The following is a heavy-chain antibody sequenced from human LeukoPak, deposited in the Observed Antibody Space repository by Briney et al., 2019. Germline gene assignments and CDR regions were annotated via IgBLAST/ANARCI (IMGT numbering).Heavy chain of an antibody. D-gene: IGHD6-19*01. J-gene: IGHJ4*02. Sequence: GESLKISCKASGYSLTSHWIGWVRQMPGKGLEWMGIIYPGDSDTRYSPSFQGQVTISADKSISTAYLQWSTLQAPDTAMYYCARGDNSGWYFFDYWGQGTLVTVSS. V-gene: IGHV5-51*01. CDR2: IYPGDSDT. CDR3: ARGDNSGWYFFDY. CDR1: GYSLTSHW.